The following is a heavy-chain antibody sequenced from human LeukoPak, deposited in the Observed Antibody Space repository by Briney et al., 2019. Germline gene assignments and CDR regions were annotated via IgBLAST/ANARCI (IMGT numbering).Heavy chain of an antibody. Sequence: ASVKVSCKASGYTFTSYAMHWVRQAPGQGLEWMGWISTGNGNTNYAQKFQGRVIVTTDTSTSTAYMELRSLRSDDTAVYYCATCHCTNGVCYGECEYFQHWGQGTLVTVSS. V-gene: IGHV1-3*04. D-gene: IGHD2-8*01. CDR3: ATCHCTNGVCYGECEYFQH. CDR2: ISTGNGNT. J-gene: IGHJ1*01. CDR1: GYTFTSYA.